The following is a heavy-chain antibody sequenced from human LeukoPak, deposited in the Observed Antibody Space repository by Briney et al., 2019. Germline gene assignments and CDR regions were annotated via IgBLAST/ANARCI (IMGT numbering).Heavy chain of an antibody. CDR2: VYGDGVST. V-gene: IGHV3-64*02. Sequence: GGSLRLSCATSGFTFSSHAIHWIRQAPGKGLEFVSAVYGDGVSTFYADSVRGRFTISRDNTNNSLFLHMNSLRVEDTAIYYCARDWEAADYWGLGTLVTVSS. CDR1: GFTFSSHA. D-gene: IGHD1-26*01. CDR3: ARDWEAADY. J-gene: IGHJ4*02.